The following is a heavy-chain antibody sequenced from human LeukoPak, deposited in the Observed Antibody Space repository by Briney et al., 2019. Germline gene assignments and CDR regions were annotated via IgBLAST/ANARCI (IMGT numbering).Heavy chain of an antibody. J-gene: IGHJ6*03. CDR3: ARGPEVGATFYYMDV. D-gene: IGHD1-26*01. Sequence: SETLSLTCTVSGGSISSGGYYWSWIRQHPGKGLEWIGYIYYSGSTYYNPSLKSRVTISVDTSKNQFSLKLSSVTAADTAVYYCARGPEVGATFYYMDVWGKGTTVTVSS. CDR2: IYYSGST. CDR1: GGSISSGGYY. V-gene: IGHV4-31*03.